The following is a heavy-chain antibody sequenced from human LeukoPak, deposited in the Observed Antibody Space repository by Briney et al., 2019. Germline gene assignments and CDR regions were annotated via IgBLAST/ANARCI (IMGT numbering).Heavy chain of an antibody. CDR3: AGYCSSTSCYASLY. D-gene: IGHD2-2*01. J-gene: IGHJ4*02. Sequence: ASGKVSCKSSGGTFSSYAISWVRQAPGQGLEWMGGVIPFFGTANYAQKFQVRGPITAAESTSTAYMELSSLRSEDTAVYYCAGYCSSTSCYASLYWGQGTLVPVSS. V-gene: IGHV1-69*13. CDR1: GGTFSSYA. CDR2: VIPFFGTA.